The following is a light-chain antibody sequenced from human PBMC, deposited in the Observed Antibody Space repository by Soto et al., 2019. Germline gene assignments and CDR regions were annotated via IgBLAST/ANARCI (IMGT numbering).Light chain of an antibody. J-gene: IGKJ2*01. CDR2: DVS. V-gene: IGKV3-20*01. CDR3: QKYENSVMYT. Sequence: EIVLTQSPGTLSLSPGERATLSCRASQSVRSSFFAWYQQKPGQAPRLLIYDVSVRATGIPDRFSGSGSGTDFTLTIHRLEPEDFAVYYCQKYENSVMYTFGQGTKLEIK. CDR1: QSVRSSF.